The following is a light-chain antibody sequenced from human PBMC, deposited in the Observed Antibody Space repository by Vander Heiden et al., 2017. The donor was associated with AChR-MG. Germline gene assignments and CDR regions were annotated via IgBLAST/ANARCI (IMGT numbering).Light chain of an antibody. Sequence: QMTQSPSSLPASVCDRVPITCQAGQGIRNYLQWYQQKPGKAPKLLIYDASNLQTGVPSRFSGSGSGTHFTFTISSLQPEDIATYYCQQYDNLPLTFGPGTKVDIK. CDR2: DAS. CDR1: QGIRNY. J-gene: IGKJ3*01. CDR3: QQYDNLPLT. V-gene: IGKV1-33*01.